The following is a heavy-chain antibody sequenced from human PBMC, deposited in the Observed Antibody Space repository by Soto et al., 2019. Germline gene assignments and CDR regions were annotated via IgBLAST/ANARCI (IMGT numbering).Heavy chain of an antibody. D-gene: IGHD3-9*01. Sequence: EVQLVESGGGLVKPGGSLRLSCAASGFTFSSYSMNWVRQAPGKGLEWVSSISSSSSYIYYADSVKGRFTISRDNAKNALYQQINSLRAEDTAVYYCARRLRYFAWFPSGYHYYGMDVWGQGTTVTVP. J-gene: IGHJ6*02. V-gene: IGHV3-21*01. CDR3: ARRLRYFAWFPSGYHYYGMDV. CDR1: GFTFSSYS. CDR2: ISSSSSYI.